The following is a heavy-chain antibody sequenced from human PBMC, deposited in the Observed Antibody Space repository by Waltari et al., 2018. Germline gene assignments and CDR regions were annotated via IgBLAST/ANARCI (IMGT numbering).Heavy chain of an antibody. J-gene: IGHJ6*02. Sequence: QVQLVQSEAEVMKPGASVTVSCKVSGNSTTESPMPWVRQPPGKGLEWMGSFDPEDGEGTYAQGVLDRVTMTEDRSTNTAYMELSSLRLEDTAVYYCATGGDYDEYALHYFRGLDVWGQGTTVIVAS. CDR2: FDPEDGEG. CDR1: GNSTTESP. D-gene: IGHD4-17*01. V-gene: IGHV1-24*01. CDR3: ATGGDYDEYALHYFRGLDV.